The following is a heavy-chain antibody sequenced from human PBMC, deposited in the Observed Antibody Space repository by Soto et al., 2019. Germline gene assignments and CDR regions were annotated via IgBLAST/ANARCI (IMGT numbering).Heavy chain of an antibody. CDR2: ISRSGRGSA. Sequence: GGSLRLSCAASGFTFNSYVMTWVRQAPGEGLEWVSSISRSGRGSAYYADSVKGRFTISRDNSENTLFLQMNNLRDEDTALYYCARGRYLNSSDYWVANLPFDHWGLGTLVTVSS. V-gene: IGHV3-23*01. J-gene: IGHJ5*02. CDR3: ARGRYLNSSDYWVANLPFDH. CDR1: GFTFNSYV. D-gene: IGHD3-22*01.